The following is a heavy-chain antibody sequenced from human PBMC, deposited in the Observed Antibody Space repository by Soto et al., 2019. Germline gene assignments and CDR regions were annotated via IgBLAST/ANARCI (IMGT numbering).Heavy chain of an antibody. Sequence: SVKISCKASGGTFSSYAISWVREAPGQGLEWMGGIIPIFGTANYAQKFQGRVTITADESTSTAYMELSSLRSEDTAVYYCARGVGGFYYDSSGYDWFDPWGQGTLVTVSS. J-gene: IGHJ5*02. CDR2: IIPIFGTA. CDR1: GGTFSSYA. CDR3: ARGVGGFYYDSSGYDWFDP. D-gene: IGHD3-22*01. V-gene: IGHV1-69*13.